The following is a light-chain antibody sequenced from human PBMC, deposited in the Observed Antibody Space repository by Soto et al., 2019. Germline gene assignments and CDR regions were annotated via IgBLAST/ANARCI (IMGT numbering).Light chain of an antibody. J-gene: IGKJ5*01. CDR3: QQRKNWQVT. CDR1: QSVGSY. V-gene: IGKV3-11*01. CDR2: DAS. Sequence: EIVLTQSPVTLSLSPGERVTLSCRASQSVGSYLAWYQQKPGQAPRLLIYDASNRATGIPARFTGSGSETDFTLTISSLEAEDFAVYYCQQRKNWQVTFGQGTRLEIK.